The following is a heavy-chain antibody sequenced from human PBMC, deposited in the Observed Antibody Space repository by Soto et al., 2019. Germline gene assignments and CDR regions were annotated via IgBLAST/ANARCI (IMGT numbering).Heavy chain of an antibody. V-gene: IGHV3-53*04. CDR2: IYSGGST. J-gene: IGHJ6*02. CDR3: ASTMVRGVISDYYYYYGMDV. CDR1: GFTVSSNY. Sequence: GGSLRLSCAASGFTVSSNYMSWVRQAPGKGLEWVSVIYSGGSTYYADSVKGRFTISRHNSKNTLYLQMNSLRAEDTAVYYWASTMVRGVISDYYYYYGMDVWGQGTTVTVS. D-gene: IGHD3-10*01.